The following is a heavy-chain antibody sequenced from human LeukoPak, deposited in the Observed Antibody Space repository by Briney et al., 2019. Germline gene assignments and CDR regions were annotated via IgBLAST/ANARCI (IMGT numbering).Heavy chain of an antibody. J-gene: IGHJ3*02. V-gene: IGHV1-18*01. Sequence: ASVKVSCKASGYTFTSYGISWVRQAPGQGLEWMGWISAYNVNTNDAQKLQGRVTMTTDTSTTTAYMELRSLRSDDTAVYYCARGRYYYDSSGLDPFHIWGQGTMVTVSS. CDR2: ISAYNVNT. D-gene: IGHD3-22*01. CDR1: GYTFTSYG. CDR3: ARGRYYYDSSGLDPFHI.